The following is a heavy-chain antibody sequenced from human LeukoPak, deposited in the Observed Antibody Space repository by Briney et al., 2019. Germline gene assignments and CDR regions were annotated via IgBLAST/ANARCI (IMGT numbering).Heavy chain of an antibody. CDR1: GFTFSSYW. CDR2: IKQDGSEK. J-gene: IGHJ5*02. V-gene: IGHV3-7*01. Sequence: GGSLRLSCAASGFTFSSYWMSWVRQAPGKGLEWVANIKQDGSEKYHVDSVKGRFTISRDNAKNSLYLQMNSLRAEDTAVYYCASMVRGVKYNWFDPWGQGTLVTVSS. CDR3: ASMVRGVKYNWFDP. D-gene: IGHD3-10*01.